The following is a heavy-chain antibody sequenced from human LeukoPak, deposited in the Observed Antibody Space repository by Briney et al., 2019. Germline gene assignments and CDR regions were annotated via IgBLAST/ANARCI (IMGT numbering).Heavy chain of an antibody. CDR2: ISGSGGST. J-gene: IGHJ4*02. CDR3: GKDDFWSGRKGY. CDR1: GFTFSSYA. Sequence: PGGSLRLSCAASGFTFSSYAMSWVRQAPGKGLEWVSAISGSGGSTYYADSVKGRFTISRDNSKNTLYLQMNSLRAEDTAVYYCGKDDFWSGRKGYWGQGTLVTVSS. D-gene: IGHD3-3*01. V-gene: IGHV3-23*01.